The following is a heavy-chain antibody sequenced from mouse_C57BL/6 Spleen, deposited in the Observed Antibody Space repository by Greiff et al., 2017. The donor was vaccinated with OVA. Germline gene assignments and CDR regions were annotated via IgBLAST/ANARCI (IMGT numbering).Heavy chain of an antibody. CDR2: ISDGGSYT. CDR1: GFTFSSYA. Sequence: DVQLQESGGGLVKPGGSLKLSCAASGFTFSSYAMSWVRQTPEKRLEWVATISDGGSYTYYPDNVKGRFTISRDNAKNNLYLQMSHLKSEDTAMYYCAREGTTVRFAYWGQGTLVTVSA. CDR3: AREGTTVRFAY. J-gene: IGHJ3*01. V-gene: IGHV5-4*01. D-gene: IGHD1-1*01.